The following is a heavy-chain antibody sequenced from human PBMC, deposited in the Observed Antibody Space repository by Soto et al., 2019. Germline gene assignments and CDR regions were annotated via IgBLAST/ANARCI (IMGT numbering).Heavy chain of an antibody. CDR1: GYTFTDYY. D-gene: IGHD3-22*01. V-gene: IGHV1-2*02. CDR3: ARSFSSRYYYFNYALGV. Sequence: ASVKVSCKASGYTFTDYYIHWVRQAPGQGLEWMGWINPTGGGTNYAQKFRGRVTMTRDTSISTAYLELSRLTSDDTAVFYCARSFSSRYYYFNYALGVLGQGTTGTVS. CDR2: INPTGGGT. J-gene: IGHJ6*02.